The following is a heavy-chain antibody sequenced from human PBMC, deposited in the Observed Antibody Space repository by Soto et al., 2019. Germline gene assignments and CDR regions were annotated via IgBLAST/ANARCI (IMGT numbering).Heavy chain of an antibody. CDR1: GGAFSGYY. CDR3: ARGSRWAAAGFVY. V-gene: IGHV4-34*01. CDR2: INHSGST. J-gene: IGHJ4*02. Sequence: QVQLQQWGAGLLKPSETLSLTCAVYGGAFSGYYWSWIRQPPGKGLEWIGEINHSGSTNYNPSLKSRVTRSVDTSKNQFSLKLSSVTAADTAVYYCARGSRWAAAGFVYWGQGTLVTVSS. D-gene: IGHD6-13*01.